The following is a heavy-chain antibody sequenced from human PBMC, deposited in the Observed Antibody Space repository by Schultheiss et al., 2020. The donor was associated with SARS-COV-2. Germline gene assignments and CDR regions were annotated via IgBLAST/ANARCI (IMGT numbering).Heavy chain of an antibody. D-gene: IGHD3-22*01. Sequence: GGSLRLSCAASGFTFSSSAMHWVRQAPGKGLEWMAAISYAGSNKYYEDSVKGRFTISRDNSKNRLYLQMNSLRVEDTAVYYCARGEANYYDSSGYPSYFDYWGQGTLVTVS. CDR1: GFTFSSSA. CDR3: ARGEANYYDSSGYPSYFDY. J-gene: IGHJ4*02. CDR2: ISYAGSNK. V-gene: IGHV3-30-3*01.